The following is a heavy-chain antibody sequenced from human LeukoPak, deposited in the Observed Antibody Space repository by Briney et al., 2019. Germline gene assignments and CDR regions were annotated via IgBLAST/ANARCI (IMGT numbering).Heavy chain of an antibody. CDR2: IIPILGIA. Sequence: GASVKVSCKASGGTFSSYAISWVRQAPGQGLEWMGRIIPILGIANYAQKFQGRVTITADKSTSTAYMELSSLRSEDTAVYYCAREVGATTGAGYWGQGTLVTVSS. D-gene: IGHD1-26*01. J-gene: IGHJ4*02. CDR1: GGTFSSYA. CDR3: AREVGATTGAGY. V-gene: IGHV1-69*04.